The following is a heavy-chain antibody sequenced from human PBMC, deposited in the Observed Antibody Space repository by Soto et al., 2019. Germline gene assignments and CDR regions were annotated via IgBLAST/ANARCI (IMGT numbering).Heavy chain of an antibody. V-gene: IGHV1-2*02. Sequence: ASVKVSCKASGYTFPGYYMHWVRQAPGQGLEWMGWINPNSGGTNYAQKFQGRVTMTRDTSISTAYMELSRLRSDDTAVYYCARTRYGSGSPIDYWGQGTLVTVSS. CDR3: ARTRYGSGSPIDY. CDR2: INPNSGGT. CDR1: GYTFPGYY. J-gene: IGHJ4*02. D-gene: IGHD3-10*01.